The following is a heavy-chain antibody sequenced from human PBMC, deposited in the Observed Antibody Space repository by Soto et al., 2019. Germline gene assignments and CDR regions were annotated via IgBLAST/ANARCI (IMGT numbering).Heavy chain of an antibody. J-gene: IGHJ3*02. V-gene: IGHV1-69*13. D-gene: IGHD6-19*01. CDR1: GYTFTSYG. CDR3: ARSSGLDPRADAFDI. CDR2: IIPIFGTA. Sequence: SVKVSCKASGYTFTSYGISWVRQAPGQGLEWMGGIIPIFGTANYAQKFQGRVTITADESTSTAYMELSSLRSEDTAVYYCARSSGLDPRADAFDIWGQGTMVTVSS.